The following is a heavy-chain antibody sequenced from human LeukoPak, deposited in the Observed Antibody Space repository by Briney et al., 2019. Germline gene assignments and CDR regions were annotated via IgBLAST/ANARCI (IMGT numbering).Heavy chain of an antibody. CDR2: IYPGDSDT. V-gene: IGHV5-51*01. CDR3: ARALKRTTSWFDP. Sequence: GESLKISCKGSGYSFASYWIGWVRQMPGKGLEWMGIIYPGDSDTRYSPSFQGQVTISADKSISTAYLQWSSLKASDTAMYYCARALKRTTSWFDPWGQGTLVTVSS. CDR1: GYSFASYW. D-gene: IGHD1-14*01. J-gene: IGHJ5*02.